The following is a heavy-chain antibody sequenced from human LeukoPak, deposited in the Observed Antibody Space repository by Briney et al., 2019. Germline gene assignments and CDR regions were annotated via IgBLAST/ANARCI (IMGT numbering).Heavy chain of an antibody. J-gene: IGHJ4*02. D-gene: IGHD5-12*01. CDR1: GYTFTGYY. V-gene: IGHV1-2*02. CDR2: INPNSGGT. Sequence: GASVKVSCKASGYTFTGYYMHWVRQAPGQGLEWMGWINPNSGGTNYAQKFQGRVTMTRDTSISTAYMELSRLRSDDTAVYYCARDGRGYSGYDFRYFDYWGQGTLVTVSS. CDR3: ARDGRGYSGYDFRYFDY.